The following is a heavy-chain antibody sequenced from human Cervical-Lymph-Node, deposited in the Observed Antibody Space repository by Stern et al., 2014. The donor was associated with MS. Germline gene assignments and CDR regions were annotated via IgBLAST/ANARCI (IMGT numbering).Heavy chain of an antibody. CDR2: IYPPDSQT. CDR1: GYNFPVYW. V-gene: IGHV5-51*01. D-gene: IGHD4-17*01. CDR3: ARHTGDYAFDY. Sequence: QLVQSGAEVKKPGESLKISCQVSGYNFPVYWIGWVRQTPGKGLEWVGIIYPPDSQTKYNPSFQGPVSITAEPSVTTAYFQWRSLQTSDTALYFCARHTGDYAFDYWGQGTLVIVSS. J-gene: IGHJ4*02.